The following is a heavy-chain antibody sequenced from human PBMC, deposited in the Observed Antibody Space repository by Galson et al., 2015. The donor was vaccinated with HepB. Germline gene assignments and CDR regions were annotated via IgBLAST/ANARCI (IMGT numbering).Heavy chain of an antibody. D-gene: IGHD5-12*01. CDR2: ISYDGSNK. J-gene: IGHJ4*02. CDR1: GFTFSSYA. V-gene: IGHV3-30-3*01. Sequence: SLRLSCAASGFTFSSYAMHWVRQAPGKGLEWVAVISYDGSNKYYADSVKGRFTISRDNSKNTLYLQMNSLRAEDTAVYYCARGTTVASGDGTWGQGTLVTVSS. CDR3: ARGTTVASGDGT.